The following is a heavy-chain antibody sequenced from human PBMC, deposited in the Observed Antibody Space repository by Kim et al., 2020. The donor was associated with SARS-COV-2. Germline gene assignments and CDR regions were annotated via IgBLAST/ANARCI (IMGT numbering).Heavy chain of an antibody. J-gene: IGHJ5*02. D-gene: IGHD2-8*01. Sequence: DTAYSPSFQGQVTISADKSISTAYLQWSSLKASDTAMYYCARKWGNWFDPWGQGTLVTVSS. CDR3: ARKWGNWFDP. CDR2: DT. V-gene: IGHV5-51*01.